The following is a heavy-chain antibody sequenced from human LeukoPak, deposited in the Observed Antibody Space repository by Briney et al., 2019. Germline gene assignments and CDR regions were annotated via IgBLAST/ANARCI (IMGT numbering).Heavy chain of an antibody. J-gene: IGHJ4*02. Sequence: SQTLSLTRNFSVGFNRRGDYHWSWSRQPPAKGLEWIGHIYYSGSTDYNPSVKSRVTISVDTSKTQITPKLSSVTTAATAVYYWARAGIEDSTLYYFDYWGQGTLVTVSS. CDR1: VGFNRRGDYH. D-gene: IGHD2-21*01. CDR2: IYYSGST. CDR3: ARAGIEDSTLYYFDY. V-gene: IGHV4-30-4*08.